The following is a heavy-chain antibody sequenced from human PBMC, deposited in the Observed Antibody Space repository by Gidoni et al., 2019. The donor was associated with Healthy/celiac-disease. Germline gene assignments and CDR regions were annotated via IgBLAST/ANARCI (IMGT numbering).Heavy chain of an antibody. CDR3: TTETTDIFFDY. CDR2: IKSKTDGGTT. V-gene: IGHV3-15*01. J-gene: IGHJ4*02. D-gene: IGHD4-17*01. Sequence: EVQLVESGGGLVKPGGSLRLSCAASGFPFSNAWMSWVRQAPGKGLEWVGRIKSKTDGGTTDYAAPVKGRFTISRDDSKNTLHLQMNSLKTEDTAVYYCTTETTDIFFDYWGQGTLVTVSS. CDR1: GFPFSNAW.